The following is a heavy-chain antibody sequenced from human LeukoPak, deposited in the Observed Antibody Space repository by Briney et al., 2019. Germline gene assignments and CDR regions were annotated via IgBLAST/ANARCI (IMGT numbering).Heavy chain of an antibody. V-gene: IGHV7-4-1*02. CDR2: INTNTGNP. Sequence: GASVKVSCKASGYTFTSYAMNWVRQAPGQGLEWMGWINTNTGNPTYAQGFTGRFVFSLDTSVGTAYLQISSLKAEDTAVYYCAREGWGYYGAALAFDIWGQGTMVTVSS. CDR3: AREGWGYYGAALAFDI. J-gene: IGHJ3*02. CDR1: GYTFTSYA. D-gene: IGHD3-10*01.